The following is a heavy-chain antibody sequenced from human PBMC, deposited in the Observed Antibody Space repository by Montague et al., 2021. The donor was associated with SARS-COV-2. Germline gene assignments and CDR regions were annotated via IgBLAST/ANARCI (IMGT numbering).Heavy chain of an antibody. CDR1: GFTVSSNY. J-gene: IGHJ4*02. Sequence: SLRLSCAASGFTVSSNYMSWVRQAPGKGLEWASVIYSGGSTYYADSVKGRFTISRHNSKNTLYLQMNSLRAEDTAVYYCARDHGSGWFTFDYWGQGTQVAVSS. D-gene: IGHD6-19*01. CDR3: ARDHGSGWFTFDY. CDR2: IYSGGST. V-gene: IGHV3-53*04.